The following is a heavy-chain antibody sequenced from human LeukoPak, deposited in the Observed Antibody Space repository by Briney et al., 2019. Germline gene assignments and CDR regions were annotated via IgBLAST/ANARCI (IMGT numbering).Heavy chain of an antibody. V-gene: IGHV1-69*13. J-gene: IGHJ4*02. CDR1: GGTFSSYA. CDR3: ARERTSYAYGLGVGY. CDR2: IIPIFGTA. Sequence: SVKVSCKASGGTFSSYAISWVRQAPGQGLEWMGGIIPIFGTANYAQKFQGRVTITADESTSTAYMELSSLRSEDTAVYYCARERTSYAYGLGVGYWGQGTLVTVSS. D-gene: IGHD3-16*01.